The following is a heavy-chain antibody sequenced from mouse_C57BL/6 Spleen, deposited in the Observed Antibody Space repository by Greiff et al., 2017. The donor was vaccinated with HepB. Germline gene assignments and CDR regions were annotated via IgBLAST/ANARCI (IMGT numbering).Heavy chain of an antibody. CDR3: ARDGSSYDYYAMDY. CDR2: IDPSDSET. J-gene: IGHJ4*01. D-gene: IGHD1-1*01. CDR1: GYTFTSYW. V-gene: IGHV1-52*01. Sequence: VQLQQPGAELVRPGSSVKLSCKASGYTFTSYWMHWVKQRPIQGLEWIGNIDPSDSETHYNQKFKDKATLTVDKSSSTAYMQLSSLTSEDSAVYYCARDGSSYDYYAMDYWGQGTSVTVSS.